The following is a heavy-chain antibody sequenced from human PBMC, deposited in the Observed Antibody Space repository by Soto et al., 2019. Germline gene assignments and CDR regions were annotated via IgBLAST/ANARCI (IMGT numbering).Heavy chain of an antibody. Sequence: QVQLQESGPGLVKPSETLSLTCTVSGGSISSYYWSWIRQPPGQGLEWIGYIYYSGSTNYNPSLKSRVTISVDTAKNQCSLKLSSVTAADTAVYYCARTPVVVAAMDSYWYCDLWGRGTLVTVSS. CDR2: IYYSGST. J-gene: IGHJ2*01. CDR3: ARTPVVVAAMDSYWYCDL. CDR1: GGSISSYY. V-gene: IGHV4-59*01. D-gene: IGHD2-15*01.